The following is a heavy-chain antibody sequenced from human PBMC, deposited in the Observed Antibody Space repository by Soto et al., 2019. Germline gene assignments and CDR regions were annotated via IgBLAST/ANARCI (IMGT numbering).Heavy chain of an antibody. CDR2: TSSSGDAT. D-gene: IGHD3-3*01. CDR1: GFTFSTYA. CDR3: AKNGDFWSWGMDV. J-gene: IGHJ6*02. Sequence: GSLRLSCAASGFTFSTYAMTWVRQAPGKGPEWVSITSSSGDATYYVDSVKGRFTISRDNSRNTLNLQMNSLRAEDTAVYYCAKNGDFWSWGMDVWGQGTTVTVSS. V-gene: IGHV3-23*01.